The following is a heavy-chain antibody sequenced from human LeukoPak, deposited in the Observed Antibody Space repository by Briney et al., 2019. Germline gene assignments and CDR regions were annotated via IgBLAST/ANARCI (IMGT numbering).Heavy chain of an antibody. D-gene: IGHD3-22*01. CDR2: IYCSGST. V-gene: IGHV4-39*01. Sequence: PSETLSLTCAVSGGSISSSSYYWGWIRQPPGKGLEWVGSIYCSGSTYYTPSLKSRVTISVDTSKNQFSLNLSTLTAEDTAVYYCARLYYDSSGYYQICYFDYWGQGTLVTVSS. CDR1: GGSISSSSYY. J-gene: IGHJ4*02. CDR3: ARLYYDSSGYYQICYFDY.